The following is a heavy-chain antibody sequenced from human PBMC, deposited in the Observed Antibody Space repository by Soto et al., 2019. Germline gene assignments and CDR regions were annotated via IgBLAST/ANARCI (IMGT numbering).Heavy chain of an antibody. Sequence: SETLSLTCAVYGGSFSGYYWSWIRQPPGKGLEWIGEINHSGSTNYNPSLKSRVTISVDTSKNQFSLKLSSVTAADTAVYYCARDVAAAWVDYYYGMDVWGQGTTVTVS. CDR2: INHSGST. J-gene: IGHJ6*02. V-gene: IGHV4-34*01. D-gene: IGHD6-13*01. CDR3: ARDVAAAWVDYYYGMDV. CDR1: GGSFSGYY.